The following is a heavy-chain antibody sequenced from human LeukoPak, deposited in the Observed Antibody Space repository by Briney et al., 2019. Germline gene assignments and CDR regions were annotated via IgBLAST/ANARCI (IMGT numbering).Heavy chain of an antibody. J-gene: IGHJ4*02. D-gene: IGHD4-11*01. Sequence: GGSLRLSCAASGFTFSDYAMTWVRQAPGKGLEWVSTISSSGGSAHSADSVKGRFTISRDNSKNTLYLHMNSLRAEDTAVYYCAKDAQRGFDYSNSLDKWGQGTLVTVSS. V-gene: IGHV3-23*01. CDR3: AKDAQRGFDYSNSLDK. CDR1: GFTFSDYA. CDR2: ISSSGGSA.